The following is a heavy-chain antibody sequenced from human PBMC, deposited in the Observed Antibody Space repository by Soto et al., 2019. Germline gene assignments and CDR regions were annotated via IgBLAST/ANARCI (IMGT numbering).Heavy chain of an antibody. CDR2: IFYSGST. V-gene: IGHV4-31*03. Sequence: SETLSLTCTVSGCSINNGGYYWSWIRQHPGKGLEWIGYIFYSGSTYYNPSLKSRVTISVDTSKNQFSLKLSSVTAADTAVYYCARYLRGGSYGMDVWGQGTTVTVSS. CDR1: GCSINNGGYY. J-gene: IGHJ6*02. D-gene: IGHD3-10*01. CDR3: ARYLRGGSYGMDV.